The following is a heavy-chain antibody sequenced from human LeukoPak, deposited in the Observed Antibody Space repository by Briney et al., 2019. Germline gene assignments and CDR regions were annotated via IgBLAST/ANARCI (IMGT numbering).Heavy chain of an antibody. D-gene: IGHD7-27*01. J-gene: IGHJ4*02. V-gene: IGHV4-59*01. Sequence: SETLSLTCTVSGGSISSYYWSWIRQPPGKGLEWIGYIYYSGSTNYNPSLKSRVTISVDTSKNQFSLKLSSVTAADTAVYYCAGITGDVDHWGQGTLVTVSS. CDR3: AGITGDVDH. CDR2: IYYSGST. CDR1: GGSISSYY.